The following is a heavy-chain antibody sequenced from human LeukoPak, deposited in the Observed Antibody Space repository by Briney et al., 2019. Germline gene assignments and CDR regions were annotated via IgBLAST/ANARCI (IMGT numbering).Heavy chain of an antibody. CDR1: GGSFSGYY. CDR3: AREFPFDSSGWYYYYYMDV. V-gene: IGHV4-34*01. D-gene: IGHD6-19*01. CDR2: INHSGST. Sequence: SETLSLTCAVYGGSFSGYYWSWIRQPPGKGLEWIGEINHSGSTNYKPSLKSRVTISVDTSKNQFSLKLSSVTAADTAVYYCAREFPFDSSGWYYYYYMDVWGKGTTVTVSS. J-gene: IGHJ6*03.